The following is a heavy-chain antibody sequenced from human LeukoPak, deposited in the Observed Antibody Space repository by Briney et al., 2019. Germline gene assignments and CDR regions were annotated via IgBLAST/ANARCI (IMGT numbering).Heavy chain of an antibody. CDR3: ARGLCSGSTCYHYGMDV. D-gene: IGHD2-15*01. V-gene: IGHV4-30-2*01. CDR2: IYHSGST. Sequence: SETLSLTCAVSGASISSDTYSWTWIRQPPGKGLEWIGYIYHSGSTYYNPSLKSRVTISVDRSKNQLSLKVTSVTDADTAVYYCARGLCSGSTCYHYGMDVWGQGTTVTVSS. CDR1: GASISSDTYS. J-gene: IGHJ6*02.